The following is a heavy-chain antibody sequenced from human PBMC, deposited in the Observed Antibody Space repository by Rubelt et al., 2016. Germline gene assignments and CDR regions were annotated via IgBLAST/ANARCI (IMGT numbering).Heavy chain of an antibody. CDR1: GGTFSSYA. Sequence: QVQLVQSGAEVKKPGSSVQVSCKASGGTFSSYAISWVRQAPGQGLEWMGGIIPIFGTANYGQKFQGRVTITADQSTSTAYMERSSLRSEDTAVYYCARGVEYYYGSGTNWFDPWGQGTLVTVSS. CDR3: ARGVEYYYGSGTNWFDP. V-gene: IGHV1-69*12. J-gene: IGHJ5*02. D-gene: IGHD3-10*01. CDR2: IIPIFGTA.